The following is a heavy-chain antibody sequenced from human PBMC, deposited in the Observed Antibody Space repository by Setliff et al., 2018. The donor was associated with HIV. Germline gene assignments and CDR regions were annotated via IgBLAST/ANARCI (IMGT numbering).Heavy chain of an antibody. Sequence: GASVKVSCKASGYNVTVSAINWVRQAPGQALEWLGWINTKTGNPTYAQGLTGQFVFSLDTSVSTAYLQISSLKTEDTAMYYCARVGSYWSTFDYWGQGALVTVSS. D-gene: IGHD1-26*01. V-gene: IGHV7-4-1*02. J-gene: IGHJ4*02. CDR2: INTKTGNP. CDR3: ARVGSYWSTFDY. CDR1: GYNVTVSA.